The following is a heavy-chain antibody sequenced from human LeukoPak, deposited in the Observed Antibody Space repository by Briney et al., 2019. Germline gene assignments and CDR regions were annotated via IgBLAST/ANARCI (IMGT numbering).Heavy chain of an antibody. V-gene: IGHV1-8*03. CDR1: GYTFTSYD. Sequence: ASVKVSCKASGYTFTSYDINWVRQATGQGLEWMGWMNPNSGNTGYAQKFQGRVTITRNTSISTAYMELSSLRSEDTAVYCCARDFYGGNLGAFDIWGQGTMVTVSS. D-gene: IGHD4-23*01. CDR3: ARDFYGGNLGAFDI. J-gene: IGHJ3*02. CDR2: MNPNSGNT.